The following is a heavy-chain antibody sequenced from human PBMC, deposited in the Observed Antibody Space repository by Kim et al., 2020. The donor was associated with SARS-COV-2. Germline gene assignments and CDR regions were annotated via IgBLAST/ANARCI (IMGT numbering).Heavy chain of an antibody. D-gene: IGHD6-19*01. V-gene: IGHV6-1*01. CDR2: IYYRSKWYN. CDR3: ARSIKWLVHDYYYYYGMDV. CDR1: GDSVSSNSAA. Sequence: SQTLSLTCAISGDSVSSNSAAWNWIRQSPSRGLEWLGRIYYRSKWYNDYAVSVKSRITINPDTSKNQFSLQLNSVTPEDTAVYYCARSIKWLVHDYYYYYGMDVWGQGTTVTVSS. J-gene: IGHJ6*02.